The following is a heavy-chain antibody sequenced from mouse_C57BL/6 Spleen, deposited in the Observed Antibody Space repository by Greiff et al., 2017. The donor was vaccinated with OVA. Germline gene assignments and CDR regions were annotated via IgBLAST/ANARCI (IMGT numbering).Heavy chain of an antibody. J-gene: IGHJ2*01. CDR2: INPSTGGT. CDR3: ARGYDGY. Sequence: VQLQQSGPELVKPGASVKISCKASGYSLTGYYMNWVKQSPEKSLEWIGEINPSTGGTTYNQKFKAKATLTVDKSSSTAYMQLKSLTSEDSAVYYCARGYDGYWGQGTTLTVSS. V-gene: IGHV1-42*01. D-gene: IGHD2-2*01. CDR1: GYSLTGYY.